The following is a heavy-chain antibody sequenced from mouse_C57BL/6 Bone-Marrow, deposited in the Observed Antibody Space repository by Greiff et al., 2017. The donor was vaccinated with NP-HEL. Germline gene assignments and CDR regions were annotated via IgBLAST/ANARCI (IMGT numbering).Heavy chain of an antibody. J-gene: IGHJ2*01. D-gene: IGHD2-4*01. Sequence: EVQLQQPGAELVKPGASVKLSCTASGFNINDYYMNWVKQRTEQGLEWIGRIDPENGGTKYAQKFQGKATITADTSSNTAYLQLSSLTSEDTAVYYFAQIYCDYVLYLDYWGQGTTLTVSS. V-gene: IGHV14-2*01. CDR2: IDPENGGT. CDR1: GFNINDYY. CDR3: AQIYCDYVLYLDY.